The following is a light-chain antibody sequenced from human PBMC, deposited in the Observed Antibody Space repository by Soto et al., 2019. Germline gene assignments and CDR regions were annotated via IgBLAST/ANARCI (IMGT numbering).Light chain of an antibody. CDR2: GAS. CDR1: RSVDTD. CDR3: QQYDNSPIT. J-gene: IGKJ5*01. Sequence: EILMTQSPATLSVSPGDSATLSCRASRSVDTDLAWYQQKPGQAPRLLIYGASSRATGIPDRFSGTGSETDFTLTISRLEPEDFAVYYCQQYDNSPITFGQGTRLEIK. V-gene: IGKV3-20*01.